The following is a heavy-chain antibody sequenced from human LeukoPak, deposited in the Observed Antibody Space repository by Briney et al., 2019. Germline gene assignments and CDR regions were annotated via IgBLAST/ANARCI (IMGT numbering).Heavy chain of an antibody. CDR2: ISWNSGSI. CDR1: GFTFSSYA. CDR3: AKDKSSGWYSVVIDY. Sequence: PGGSLRLSCAASGFTFSSYAMHWVRQAPGKGLEWVSGISWNSGSIGYADSVKGRFTISRDNAKNSLYLQMNSLRAEDTALYYCAKDKSSGWYSVVIDYWGQGTLVTVSS. V-gene: IGHV3-9*01. D-gene: IGHD6-19*01. J-gene: IGHJ4*02.